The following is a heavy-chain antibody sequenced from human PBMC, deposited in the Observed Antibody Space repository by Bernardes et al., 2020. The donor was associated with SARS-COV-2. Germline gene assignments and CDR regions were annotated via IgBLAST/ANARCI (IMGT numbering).Heavy chain of an antibody. J-gene: IGHJ4*02. Sequence: GRSLRVSCAASGFTFDDYTMYWVRQTPGKSLELVSLITWDGGSTYYADSVKGRFTISRDNSKNSLYLQMNSLRTEDTALYYCAKDSWRYNWNYVFDSWGRGTLVTVSS. V-gene: IGHV3-43*01. CDR1: GFTFDDYT. CDR3: AKDSWRYNWNYVFDS. CDR2: ITWDGGST. D-gene: IGHD1-7*01.